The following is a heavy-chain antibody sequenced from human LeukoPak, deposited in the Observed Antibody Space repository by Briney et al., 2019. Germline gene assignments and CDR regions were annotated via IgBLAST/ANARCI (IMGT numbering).Heavy chain of an antibody. D-gene: IGHD3-9*01. Sequence: SETLSLTCTVSGGSISSSSYYWGWIRQPPGKGLEWIGSIYYSGSTYYNPSLKSRVTISVDTSKNQFSLKLSSVTAAGTAVYYCARQKYGDYNNWFDPWGQGTLVTVS. CDR2: IYYSGST. J-gene: IGHJ5*02. CDR3: ARQKYGDYNNWFDP. V-gene: IGHV4-39*01. CDR1: GGSISSSSYY.